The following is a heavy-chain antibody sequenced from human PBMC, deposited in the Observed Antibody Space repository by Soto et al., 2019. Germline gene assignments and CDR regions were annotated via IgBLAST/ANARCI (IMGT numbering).Heavy chain of an antibody. CDR3: AKHVLDNPRKILTGSYPNFDY. D-gene: IGHD3-9*01. V-gene: IGHV3-23*01. CDR1: GVTFSSYA. CDR2: ISGSGGST. Sequence: PGGSLRLSCAASGVTFSSYAMSWVRQAPGKGLEWVSAISGSGGSTYYADSVKGRFTISRDNSKNTLYLQMNSLRAEDTAVYYCAKHVLDNPRKILTGSYPNFDYWGKGTLVTVSS. J-gene: IGHJ4*02.